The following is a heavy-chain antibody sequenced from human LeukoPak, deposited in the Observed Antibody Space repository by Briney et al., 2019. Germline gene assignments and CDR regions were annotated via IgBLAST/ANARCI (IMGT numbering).Heavy chain of an antibody. CDR2: IYYSGST. V-gene: IGHV4-59*05. CDR1: GFTFSSYS. D-gene: IGHD6-19*01. CDR3: ANIAMAGTGSEYFQN. Sequence: GSLRLSCAASGFTFSSYSMNWIRQSPGKGLEWIGSIYYSGSTYYNPSLKSRVTISADTSKSQVSLKLSSVTAADTAMYNCANIAMAGTGSEYFQNWGQGTLVTVSS. J-gene: IGHJ1*01.